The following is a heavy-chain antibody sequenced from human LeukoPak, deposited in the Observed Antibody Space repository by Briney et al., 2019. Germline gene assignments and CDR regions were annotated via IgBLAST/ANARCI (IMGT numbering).Heavy chain of an antibody. J-gene: IGHJ5*02. CDR1: GFTFSSYA. D-gene: IGHD3-3*01. V-gene: IGHV3-15*01. CDR3: VPEINDFWSGYRNWFDP. Sequence: GGSLRLSCAASGFTFSSYAMSWVRQAPGKGLEWVGRIKGKTDGGTTDSAAPVKGRFTISRDDSKNTLYLQMNSLKTEDTAVYYCVPEINDFWSGYRNWFDPWGQGTLVTVSS. CDR2: IKGKTDGGTT.